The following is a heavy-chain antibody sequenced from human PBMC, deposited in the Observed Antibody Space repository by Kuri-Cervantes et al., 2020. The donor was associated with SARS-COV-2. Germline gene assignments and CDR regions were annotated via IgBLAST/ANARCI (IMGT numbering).Heavy chain of an antibody. V-gene: IGHV3-23*01. CDR1: GLTFSSYA. Sequence: GESLKISCAASGLTFSSYAMSWVRQAPGKGLEWVSAISGSGGSTYYADSVKGRFTISRDNFKNTLYLQMNSLRAEDTAVYYCAKEIRATTRFDAFDIWGQGTMVTVSS. CDR2: ISGSGGST. D-gene: IGHD1-26*01. J-gene: IGHJ3*02. CDR3: AKEIRATTRFDAFDI.